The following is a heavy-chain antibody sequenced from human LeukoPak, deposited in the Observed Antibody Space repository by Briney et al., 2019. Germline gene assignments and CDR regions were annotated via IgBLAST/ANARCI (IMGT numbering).Heavy chain of an antibody. CDR2: IDYSGST. Sequence: SETLSLTCTVSGGSITSYYWTWIRQPPGKGLEWIGYIDYSGSTNYNTSLKSRVTISVDTSKNQFSLKLNSVTAADTAVYYCARDAYSSSWYKGMYYYYYYMDVWGKGTTVTVSS. CDR3: ARDAYSSSWYKGMYYYYYYMDV. CDR1: GGSITSYY. D-gene: IGHD6-13*01. V-gene: IGHV4-59*01. J-gene: IGHJ6*03.